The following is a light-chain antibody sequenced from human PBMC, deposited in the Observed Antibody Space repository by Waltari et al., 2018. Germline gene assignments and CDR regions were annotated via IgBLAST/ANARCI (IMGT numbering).Light chain of an antibody. J-gene: IGLJ3*02. Sequence: QSVLTQPPSASGTPGQRVTISCSGSSSNIGSNYVYWYQQLPGTAPNLLIYRNNQLPSGVPDRFSGSKSGTSASLAISGLRSEEEADYYCAAWEDSLSGWVFGGGTKLTVL. CDR2: RNN. CDR3: AAWEDSLSGWV. V-gene: IGLV1-47*01. CDR1: SSNIGSNY.